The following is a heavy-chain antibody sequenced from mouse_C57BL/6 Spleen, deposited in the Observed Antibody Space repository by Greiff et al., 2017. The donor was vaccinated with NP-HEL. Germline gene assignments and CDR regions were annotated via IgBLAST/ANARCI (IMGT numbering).Heavy chain of an antibody. V-gene: IGHV5-6*01. CDR1: GFTFSSYG. CDR2: ISSGGSYT. Sequence: EVMLVESGGDLVKPGGSLKLSCAASGFTFSSYGMSWVRQTPDKRLEWVATISSGGSYTYYPDSVKGRFTISRDNAKNTLYLQMSSLKSEDTAMYYCARPSLYYGSSYGYFDVWGTGTTVTVSS. CDR3: ARPSLYYGSSYGYFDV. D-gene: IGHD1-1*01. J-gene: IGHJ1*03.